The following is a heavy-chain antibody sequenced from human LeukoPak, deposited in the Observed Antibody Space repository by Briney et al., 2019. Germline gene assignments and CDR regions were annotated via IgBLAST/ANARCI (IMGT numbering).Heavy chain of an antibody. Sequence: SETLSLTCTVSGGSISSSSYYWGWIRQPPGKGLEWIGDISYSGSTYYNPSLKSRVTISVDTSKNQFSLKLSSVTATDMAVYYCASGGSSSWYRWFDPWGQGTLVTVSS. D-gene: IGHD6-13*01. CDR2: ISYSGST. J-gene: IGHJ5*02. V-gene: IGHV4-39*01. CDR3: ASGGSSSWYRWFDP. CDR1: GGSISSSSYY.